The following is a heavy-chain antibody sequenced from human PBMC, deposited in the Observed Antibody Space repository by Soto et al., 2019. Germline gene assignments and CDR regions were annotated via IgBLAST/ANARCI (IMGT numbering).Heavy chain of an antibody. J-gene: IGHJ5*02. D-gene: IGHD3-22*01. Sequence: KPSETLSLTCTVSGGSISSGGYYWSWIRQHPGKGLEWIGYIYYSGSTYYNPSLKSRVTISVDTSKNQFSLKLSSVTAADTAVYYCARDSRLYDSSGYYFDPWGQGTLVTVS. CDR2: IYYSGST. CDR3: ARDSRLYDSSGYYFDP. V-gene: IGHV4-31*03. CDR1: GGSISSGGYY.